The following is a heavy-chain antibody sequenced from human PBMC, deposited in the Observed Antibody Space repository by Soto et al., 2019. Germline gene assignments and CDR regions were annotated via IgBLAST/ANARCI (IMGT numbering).Heavy chain of an antibody. D-gene: IGHD2-2*01. Sequence: EVQLVESGGGLVKPGGSLRLSCAASGFTFSSYSMNWVRQAPGKGPEWVSSISSSSSYIYYADSVKGRFTISRDNAKNSLYLQMNSLRAEDTAVYYCARDRLLGYCSSTSCQSHYYYYYGMDVWGQGTTVTVSS. CDR2: ISSSSSYI. CDR1: GFTFSSYS. J-gene: IGHJ6*02. V-gene: IGHV3-21*01. CDR3: ARDRLLGYCSSTSCQSHYYYYYGMDV.